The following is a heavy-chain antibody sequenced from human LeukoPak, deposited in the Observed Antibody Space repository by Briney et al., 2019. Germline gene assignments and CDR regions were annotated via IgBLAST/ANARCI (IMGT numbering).Heavy chain of an antibody. D-gene: IGHD2-2*01. Sequence: PGGSLRLSCAASGFTFSSYWMSWVRQAPGKGLEWVANIKQDGSEKYHVDSVKGRFTISRDNAKNSLYLQMDSLRVEDTAVYYCARGRECSGTGCYLPGIYWGQGILVTVSS. J-gene: IGHJ4*02. CDR1: GFTFSSYW. CDR3: ARGRECSGTGCYLPGIY. CDR2: IKQDGSEK. V-gene: IGHV3-7*01.